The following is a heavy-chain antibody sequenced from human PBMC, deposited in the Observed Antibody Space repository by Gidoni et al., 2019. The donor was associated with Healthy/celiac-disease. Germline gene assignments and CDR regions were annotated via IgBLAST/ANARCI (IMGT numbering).Heavy chain of an antibody. D-gene: IGHD1-26*01. CDR3: ARAPGGSYYTPFDY. J-gene: IGHJ4*02. Sequence: QVHLVPSGAVVQKPGSSVNVSCKASGVTFSSYAISWVRQHPGQGLEWMGGIIPIFGTANYAQKFQGRVTITADKSTSTAYMELSSLRSEDTAVYYCARAPGGSYYTPFDYWGQGTLVTVSS. CDR1: GVTFSSYA. CDR2: IIPIFGTA. V-gene: IGHV1-69*06.